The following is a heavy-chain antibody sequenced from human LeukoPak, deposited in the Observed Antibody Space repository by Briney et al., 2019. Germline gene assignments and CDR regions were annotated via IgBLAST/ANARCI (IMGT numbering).Heavy chain of an antibody. V-gene: IGHV4-28*01. CDR2: IYYSGST. CDR3: ARNPSGGLVPLNWFDP. Sequence: SETLSLTCAVSGYSISSSNWWGWIRQPPGKGLEWIGYIYYSGSTYYNPSLKSRVTMSVGTSKNQFSLKLSSVTAVDTVVYYCARNPSGGLVPLNWFDPWGQGTLVTVSS. D-gene: IGHD6-13*01. CDR1: GYSISSSNW. J-gene: IGHJ5*02.